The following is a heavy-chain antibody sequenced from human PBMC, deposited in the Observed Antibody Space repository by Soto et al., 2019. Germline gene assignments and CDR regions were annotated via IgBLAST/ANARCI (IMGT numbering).Heavy chain of an antibody. J-gene: IGHJ6*02. CDR3: ARYRITMVRGVIIYYYGMDV. CDR1: GFTFSSYE. CDR2: ISSRGSTI. V-gene: IGHV3-48*03. Sequence: GESLKIYCAASGFTFSSYEMNWVRQAPGKGLEWVSYISSRGSTIYYADSVKGRFTISRDNAKNSLYLQMNSLRDEDTAVYYSARYRITMVRGVIIYYYGMDVWGQGTTVTVSS. D-gene: IGHD3-10*01.